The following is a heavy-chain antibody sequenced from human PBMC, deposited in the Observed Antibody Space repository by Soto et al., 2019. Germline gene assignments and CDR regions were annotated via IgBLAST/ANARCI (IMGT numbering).Heavy chain of an antibody. CDR3: AHRRVISVDTTMAPFFDY. V-gene: IGHV3-23*01. CDR2: ISGSGGST. J-gene: IGHJ4*02. Sequence: GGSLRLSCAASGFTFSSYAMSWVRQAPGKGLEWVSAISGSGGSTYYADSVKGRFTISRDNSKNTLYLQMTNMDPVDTATYYCAHRRVISVDTTMAPFFDYWGQGALVTVSS. D-gene: IGHD5-18*01. CDR1: GFTFSSYA.